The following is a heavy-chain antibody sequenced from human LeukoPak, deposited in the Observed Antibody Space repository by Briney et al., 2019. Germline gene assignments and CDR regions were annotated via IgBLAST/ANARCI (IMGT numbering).Heavy chain of an antibody. Sequence: SETLSLTCTVSGGSISSYYWSWIRQPPGKGLEWSGYIYYSGSTNYNPSLNSRVTISVDTTNNPFSLMLSSVTAAHAAVYYCARHCTVTTHACDIWGKGTMDTVSS. CDR2: IYYSGST. V-gene: IGHV4-59*08. D-gene: IGHD4-17*01. CDR1: GGSISSYY. CDR3: ARHCTVTTHACDI. J-gene: IGHJ3*02.